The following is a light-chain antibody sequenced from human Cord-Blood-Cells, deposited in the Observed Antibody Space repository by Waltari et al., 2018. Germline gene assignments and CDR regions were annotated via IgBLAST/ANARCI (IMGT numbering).Light chain of an antibody. CDR3: NSRDSSGNHWV. J-gene: IGLJ3*02. Sequence: SSELTQAPAVSVALGQTVWITCQRDRRSSYYASWYQQKPGQAPVLVIYGKNNRPSGIPDRFSGSSSGNTASLTITGAQAEDEADYYCNSRDSSGNHWVFGGGTKLTVL. CDR2: GKN. V-gene: IGLV3-19*01. CDR1: RRSSYY.